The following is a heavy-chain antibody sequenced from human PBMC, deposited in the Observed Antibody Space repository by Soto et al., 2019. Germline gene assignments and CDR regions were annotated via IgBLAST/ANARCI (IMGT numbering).Heavy chain of an antibody. CDR1: GYSFTSYW. V-gene: IGHV5-51*01. D-gene: IGHD1-1*01. CDR2: IYPGDSDT. J-gene: IGHJ6*03. CDR3: ARSCTTGTKGYYYYMDV. Sequence: GESLKISCKGSGYSFTSYWIGWVRQMPGKGLEWMGIIYPGDSDTRYSPSFQGQVTISADKSISTAYLQWSSLKASDTAMYYCARSCTTGTKGYYYYMDVWGKGTTVTVSS.